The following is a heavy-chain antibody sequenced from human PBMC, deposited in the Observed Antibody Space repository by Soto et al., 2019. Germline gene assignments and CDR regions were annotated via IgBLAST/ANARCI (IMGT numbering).Heavy chain of an antibody. V-gene: IGHV5-51*01. D-gene: IGHD3-9*01. CDR1: GYSFTSYW. J-gene: IGHJ4*02. Sequence: GESLKISCKGSGYSFTSYWIGWVRQMPGKGLEWMGIIYPGDSDTRYSPSFQGQVTISADKSISTAYLQWSSLKASDTAMYYCARNHELRYFDWPPPPDYWGQGTLVTVSS. CDR3: ARNHELRYFDWPPPPDY. CDR2: IYPGDSDT.